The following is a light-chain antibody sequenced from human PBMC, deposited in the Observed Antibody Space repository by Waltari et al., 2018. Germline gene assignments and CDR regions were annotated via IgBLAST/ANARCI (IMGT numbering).Light chain of an antibody. CDR1: QSVLYSSNNKNY. V-gene: IGKV4-1*01. J-gene: IGKJ4*01. CDR3: QQYYSTPLT. Sequence: DIVMTQSPASLAVSLGARATINCKSSQSVLYSSNNKNYLAWYQQKPGQPPKLLIYWASTRESGVPDRFSGSGSGTDFTLTISSLQAEDVAVYYCQQYYSTPLTFGGGTKVEIK. CDR2: WAS.